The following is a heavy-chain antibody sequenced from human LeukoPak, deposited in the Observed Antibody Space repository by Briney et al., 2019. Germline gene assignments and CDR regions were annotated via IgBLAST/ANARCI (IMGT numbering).Heavy chain of an antibody. V-gene: IGHV4-39*07. CDR2: IYYSGST. CDR1: GGSVSSSSYY. Sequence: PSETLSLTCTVSGGSVSSSSYYWGWIRQPPGKGLAWIGSIYYSGSTYYNPSLKSRVTISVDTSKNQFSLKLSSVTAADTAVYYCARARRNIPAAPIGGFDPWGQGTLVTVSS. CDR3: ARARRNIPAAPIGGFDP. J-gene: IGHJ5*02. D-gene: IGHD2-2*01.